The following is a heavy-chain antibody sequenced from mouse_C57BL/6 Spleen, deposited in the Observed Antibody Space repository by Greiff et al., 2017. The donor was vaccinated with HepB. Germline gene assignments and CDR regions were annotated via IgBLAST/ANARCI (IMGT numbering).Heavy chain of an antibody. J-gene: IGHJ2*01. Sequence: EVKLMESGPELVKPGDSVKISCKASGYSFTGYFMNWVMQSHGKSLEWIGRINPYNGDTFYNQKFKGKATLTVDKSSSTAHMELRSLTSEDSAVYYCARHSSGDYWGQGTTLTVSS. CDR3: ARHSSGDY. V-gene: IGHV1-20*01. CDR1: GYSFTGYF. CDR2: INPYNGDT.